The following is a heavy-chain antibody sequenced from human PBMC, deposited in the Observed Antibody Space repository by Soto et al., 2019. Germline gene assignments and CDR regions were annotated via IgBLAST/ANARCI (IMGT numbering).Heavy chain of an antibody. J-gene: IGHJ6*02. CDR1: GGTFSRYA. CDR2: IIPIFGTA. Sequence: QVQLVQSGAEVKKPGSSVKVSCKASGGTFSRYAISWVRQAPGQGLEWMGGIIPIFGTANYAQKFQGRVTITADESTSTAYMELSSLRSEDMAVYYCARQGAALRDYYYGMDVWGQGTTVTVSS. D-gene: IGHD6-25*01. V-gene: IGHV1-69*12. CDR3: ARQGAALRDYYYGMDV.